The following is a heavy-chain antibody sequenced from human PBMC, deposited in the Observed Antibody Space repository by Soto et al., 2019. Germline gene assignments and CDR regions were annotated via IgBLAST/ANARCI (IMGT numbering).Heavy chain of an antibody. D-gene: IGHD2-2*01. CDR2: IIPIFGTA. J-gene: IGHJ6*02. V-gene: IGHV1-69*13. CDR3: ARAYCSSTSCYHYGMDV. Sequence: ASVKVSCKASGGTFSSYAISWVRQAPGQGLEWMGGIIPIFGTANYAQKFQGRVTITADESTSTAYMELSSLRSEDTAVYYCARAYCSSTSCYHYGMDVWGQGTTVTSP. CDR1: GGTFSSYA.